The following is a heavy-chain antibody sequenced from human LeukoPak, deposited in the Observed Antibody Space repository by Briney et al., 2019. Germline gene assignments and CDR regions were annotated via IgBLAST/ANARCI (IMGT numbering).Heavy chain of an antibody. CDR2: ISNDGADK. CDR3: ARDLDMWRGYLRYYYGMDV. Sequence: GGSLRLSCEASGFPFSNYGMYWVRQAPGKGLEWVAVISNDGADKYYADSVRGRFTMSRDNSRNTLSLRMNSLRPADTAVYYCARDLDMWRGYLRYYYGMDVWGQGTTVTVS. CDR1: GFPFSNYG. V-gene: IGHV3-30*19. D-gene: IGHD3-3*01. J-gene: IGHJ6*02.